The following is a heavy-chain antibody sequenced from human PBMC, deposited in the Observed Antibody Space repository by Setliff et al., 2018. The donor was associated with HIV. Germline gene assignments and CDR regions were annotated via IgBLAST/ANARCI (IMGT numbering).Heavy chain of an antibody. CDR1: GGTFSSYA. V-gene: IGHV1-69*05. CDR3: ARSYCGGDCYSHFDY. J-gene: IGHJ4*02. D-gene: IGHD2-21*02. CDR2: IIPIFGTA. Sequence: ASVKVSCKASGGTFSSYAISWVRQAPGQGLEWMGGIIPIFGTANYAQKFQGRVTITTDESTSTAYMELSSLRPEDTAVYYCARSYCGGDCYSHFDYWGQGTLVTVS.